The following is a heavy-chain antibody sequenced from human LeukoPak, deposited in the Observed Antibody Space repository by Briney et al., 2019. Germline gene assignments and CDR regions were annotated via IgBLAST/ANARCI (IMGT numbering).Heavy chain of an antibody. CDR1: GFTFSSYW. Sequence: PGGSLRLSCAASGFTFSSYWMHWVRQAPGKGLVWVSRIDNGGTTTLYADSVRGRFTISRDNAKNTLYLQMNSLRAEDTAVYYRARVLYSSGWYGDHYWGQGTLVTVSS. CDR2: IDNGGTTT. D-gene: IGHD6-19*01. V-gene: IGHV3-74*01. J-gene: IGHJ4*02. CDR3: ARVLYSSGWYGDHY.